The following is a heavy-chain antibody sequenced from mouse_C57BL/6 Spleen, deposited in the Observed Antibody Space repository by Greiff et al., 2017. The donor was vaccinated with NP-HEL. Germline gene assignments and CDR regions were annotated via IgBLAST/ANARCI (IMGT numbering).Heavy chain of an antibody. V-gene: IGHV6-6*01. Sequence: EVHLVESGGGLVQPGGSMKLSCAASGFTFSDAWMDWVRQSPEKGLEWVAEIRNKANNHATYYAESVKGRFTISRDDSKSSVYLQMNSLRAEDTGIYYCTRPATTVPYYFDYWGQGTTLTVSS. D-gene: IGHD1-1*01. J-gene: IGHJ2*01. CDR3: TRPATTVPYYFDY. CDR2: IRNKANNHAT. CDR1: GFTFSDAW.